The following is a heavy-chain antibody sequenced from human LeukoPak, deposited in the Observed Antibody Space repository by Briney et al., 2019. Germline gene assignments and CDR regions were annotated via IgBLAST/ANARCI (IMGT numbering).Heavy chain of an antibody. J-gene: IGHJ4*02. CDR3: AKDIVVVVAATVGKN. V-gene: IGHV3-23*01. D-gene: IGHD2-15*01. Sequence: GGSLRLSCAASGFTFSSYARSWVRQAPGKGLEWVSAISGSGGSTYYADSVKGRFTISRDNSKNTLYLQMNSLRAEDTAVYYCAKDIVVVVAATVGKNWGQGTLVTVTS. CDR1: GFTFSSYA. CDR2: ISGSGGST.